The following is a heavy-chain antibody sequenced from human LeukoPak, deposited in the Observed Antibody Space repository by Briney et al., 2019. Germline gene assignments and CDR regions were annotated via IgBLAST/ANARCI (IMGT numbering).Heavy chain of an antibody. J-gene: IGHJ4*02. CDR2: VFWNGGDK. CDR1: GFIVNDHA. CDR3: SKDISAGVLDF. V-gene: IGHV3-9*01. D-gene: IGHD2-8*01. Sequence: PGGSLRLSCVASGFIVNDHAMHWVRQTPGKGLEWVAVVFWNGGDKGYADSVKGRFTIFRDNAKNSMYLQMNSPRVEDTALYYCSKDISAGVLDFWGPGTPVAASS.